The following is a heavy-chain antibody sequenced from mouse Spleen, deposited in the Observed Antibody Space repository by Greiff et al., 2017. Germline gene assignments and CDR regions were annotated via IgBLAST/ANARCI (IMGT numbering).Heavy chain of an antibody. CDR3: TGGGRDYAMDY. Sequence: EVKLMESGGGLVQPGGSMKLSCGASGFTFSNYWMNWVRQSPEQGLEWVAQIRLKSDNYATHYAESVKGRFTISRDDSKSSVYLQMNNLRAEDTGIYYCTGGGRDYAMDYWGQGTSVTVSS. V-gene: IGHV6-3*01. CDR1: GFTFSNYW. J-gene: IGHJ4*01. CDR2: IRLKSDNYAT. D-gene: IGHD3-3*01.